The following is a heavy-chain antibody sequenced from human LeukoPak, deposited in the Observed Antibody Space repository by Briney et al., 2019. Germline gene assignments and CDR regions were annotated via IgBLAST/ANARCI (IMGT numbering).Heavy chain of an antibody. CDR1: GFTVSSNY. Sequence: PGGSLRLSCAASGFTVSSNYMSWVRQAPGQGLEWVSVIYSGGSTYYADSVKGRFTISRDNSKNTLYLQMNSLRAEDTAVYYCARVREDITIFGVAYYYYYYMDVWGKGTTVTVSS. V-gene: IGHV3-53*01. J-gene: IGHJ6*03. CDR3: ARVREDITIFGVAYYYYYYMDV. D-gene: IGHD3-3*01. CDR2: IYSGGST.